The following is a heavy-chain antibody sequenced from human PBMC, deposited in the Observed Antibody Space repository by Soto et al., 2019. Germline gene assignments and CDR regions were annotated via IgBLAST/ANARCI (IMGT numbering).Heavy chain of an antibody. CDR2: IYSGGST. J-gene: IGHJ6*02. CDR3: ARDRGVSPPNYYYYGMDV. Sequence: GGSLRLSCAASGFTVSSNYMSWVRQAPGKGLEWVSVIYSGGSTYYADSVKGRFTISRDNSKNTLYLQMNSLRAEDTAVYYCARDRGVSPPNYYYYGMDVWXQGTTVTVSS. D-gene: IGHD3-10*01. V-gene: IGHV3-53*01. CDR1: GFTVSSNY.